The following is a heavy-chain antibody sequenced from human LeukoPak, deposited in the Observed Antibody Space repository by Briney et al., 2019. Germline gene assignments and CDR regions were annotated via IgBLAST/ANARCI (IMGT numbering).Heavy chain of an antibody. D-gene: IGHD6-19*01. J-gene: IGHJ6*02. Sequence: GRSLRLSCTASGFTFNTHGMHWVRQVPGKGLKWVTLISPDGNNKYYADSVKGRFTISRDNSKSTVYLQVSSLKTEDTATYYCAKVRSSGWHEPYHFYGMDVWGQGTTVIVSS. CDR1: GFTFNTHG. CDR2: ISPDGNNK. V-gene: IGHV3-30*18. CDR3: AKVRSSGWHEPYHFYGMDV.